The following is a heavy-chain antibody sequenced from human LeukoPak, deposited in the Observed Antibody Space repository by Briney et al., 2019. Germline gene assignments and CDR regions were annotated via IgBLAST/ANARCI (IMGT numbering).Heavy chain of an antibody. CDR3: AREREGSGDFDY. J-gene: IGHJ4*02. CDR2: IYHSGST. V-gene: IGHV4-34*01. CDR1: GGSFSGYY. D-gene: IGHD3-10*01. Sequence: SETLSLTCAVYGGSFSGYYWSWIRQPPGKGLEWIGEIYHSGSTNYNPSLKSRVTISVDKSKNQFSLKLSSVTAADTAVYYCAREREGSGDFDYWGQGTLVTVSS.